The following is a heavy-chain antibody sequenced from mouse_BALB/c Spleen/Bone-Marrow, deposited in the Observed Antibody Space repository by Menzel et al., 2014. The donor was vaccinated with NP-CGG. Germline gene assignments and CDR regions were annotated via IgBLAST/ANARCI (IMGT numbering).Heavy chain of an antibody. CDR3: ARGGIYYGMDY. Sequence: DVQLVESGGGLVQPGGSLKLSCATSGFTFSDYYMYWVRQTPEKRLEWVAYISNGGGSTYYPDTVKGRFTISRDNAKNXLYLQMSRLKSEDTAMYYCARGGIYYGMDYWGQGTSVTVSS. CDR2: ISNGGGST. J-gene: IGHJ4*01. V-gene: IGHV5-12*02. CDR1: GFTFSDYY.